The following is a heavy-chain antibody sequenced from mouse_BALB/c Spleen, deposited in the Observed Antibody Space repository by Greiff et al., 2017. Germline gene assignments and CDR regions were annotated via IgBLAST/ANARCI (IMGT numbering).Heavy chain of an antibody. J-gene: IGHJ3*01. CDR3: ARDGGNSPWFAY. CDR2: ISYDGSN. V-gene: IGHV3-6*02. D-gene: IGHD2-1*01. Sequence: ESGPGLVKPSQSLSLTCSVTGYSITSGYYWNWIRQFPGNKLEWMGYISYDGSNNYNPSLKNRISITRDTSKNQFFLKLNSVTTEDTATYYCARDGGNSPWFAYWGQGTLVTVSA. CDR1: GYSITSGYY.